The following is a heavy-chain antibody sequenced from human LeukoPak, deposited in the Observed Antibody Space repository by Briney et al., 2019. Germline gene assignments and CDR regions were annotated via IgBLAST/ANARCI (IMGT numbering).Heavy chain of an antibody. CDR2: ISYDGSNK. CDR1: GFTFSSYA. V-gene: IGHV3-30-3*01. D-gene: IGHD2-2*01. Sequence: GGSLRLSCAASGFTFSSYAMHWVRQAPGKGLEWVAVISYDGSNKYYADSVKGRFTISRDNSKNTLYLQMNSLRAEDTAVYYCARDEDCSSTSCYSNWFDPWGQGTLVTVSS. J-gene: IGHJ5*02. CDR3: ARDEDCSSTSCYSNWFDP.